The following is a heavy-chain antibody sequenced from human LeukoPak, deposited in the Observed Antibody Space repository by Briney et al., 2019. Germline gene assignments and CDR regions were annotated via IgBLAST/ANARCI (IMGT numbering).Heavy chain of an antibody. J-gene: IGHJ4*02. Sequence: GGSLRLSCAASGFTFSNYEMNWVRQAPGKGLEWVSYISGSGSTIYYADSVKGRFTISRDNARDSLYLQLNSLRAEATAVYYCARVRSGYSHENYFDSWGRGTLVAVSS. CDR2: ISGSGSTI. V-gene: IGHV3-48*03. D-gene: IGHD5-18*01. CDR1: GFTFSNYE. CDR3: ARVRSGYSHENYFDS.